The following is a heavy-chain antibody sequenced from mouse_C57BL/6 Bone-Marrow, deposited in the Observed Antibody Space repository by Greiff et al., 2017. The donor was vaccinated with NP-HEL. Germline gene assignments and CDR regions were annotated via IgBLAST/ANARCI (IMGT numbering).Heavy chain of an antibody. V-gene: IGHV14-4*01. CDR3: TTPYYSNAWFAY. Sequence: VQLQQSGAELVRPGASVKLSCTASGFNIKDDYMHWVKQRPEQGLEWIGWIDPENGDTEYASKFQGKATITADTSSNTAYLQRSSLTSEDTAVYYCTTPYYSNAWFAYWGQGTLVTVSA. J-gene: IGHJ3*01. CDR1: GFNIKDDY. D-gene: IGHD2-5*01. CDR2: IDPENGDT.